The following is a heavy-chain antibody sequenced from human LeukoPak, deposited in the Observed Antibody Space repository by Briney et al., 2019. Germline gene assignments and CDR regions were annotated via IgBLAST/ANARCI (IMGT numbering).Heavy chain of an antibody. CDR2: TSYDGSNT. Sequence: PGGSLRLSCEASGLIFSSYGMHWVRQAPGRGLEWVAMTSYDGSNTNYADSVKGRFTMSRDNSKNTVYLQMYSLRPEDTAVYYCAKERSGFSYGYDAFDIWGQGTMVTVSS. D-gene: IGHD5-18*01. V-gene: IGHV3-30*18. CDR3: AKERSGFSYGYDAFDI. CDR1: GLIFSSYG. J-gene: IGHJ3*02.